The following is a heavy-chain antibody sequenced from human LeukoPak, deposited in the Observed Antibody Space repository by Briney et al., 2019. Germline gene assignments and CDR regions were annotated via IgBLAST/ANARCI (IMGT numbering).Heavy chain of an antibody. V-gene: IGHV3-11*01. J-gene: IGHJ5*02. CDR2: ISSSGSTI. D-gene: IGHD3-22*01. CDR1: GSTFSDYY. Sequence: PGGSLRLSCAASGSTFSDYYMSWIRQAPGKGLEWVSYISSSGSTIYYADSVKGRFTISRDNAKNSLYLQMNSLRAEDTAVYYCARCGAGDYYDSSGYNNWFDPWGQGTLVTVSS. CDR3: ARCGAGDYYDSSGYNNWFDP.